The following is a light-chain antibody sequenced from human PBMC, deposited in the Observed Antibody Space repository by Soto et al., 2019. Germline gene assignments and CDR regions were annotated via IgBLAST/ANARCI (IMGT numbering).Light chain of an antibody. CDR1: QSVSSY. J-gene: IGKJ2*01. V-gene: IGKV3-11*01. Sequence: EIVLTQSPATLSLSPGERATLSCRASQSVSSYLAWYQQKPGQAPRLLIYDASSMAYGIPARFSGSGFGTDFTLTISSLEPEYFAVYYCQPRSNWYTFGQGPKLEIK. CDR3: QPRSNWYT. CDR2: DAS.